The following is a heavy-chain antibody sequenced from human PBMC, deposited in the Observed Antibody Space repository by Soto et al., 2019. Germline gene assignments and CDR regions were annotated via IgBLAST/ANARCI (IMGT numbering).Heavy chain of an antibody. CDR1: GGTFSSYA. CDR3: ARPAAEHYAILTGYYLAVYAFDI. CDR2: IIPIFGTA. J-gene: IGHJ3*02. V-gene: IGHV1-69*13. D-gene: IGHD3-9*01. Sequence: SVKVSCKASGGTFSSYASSWVRQAPGQGLEWMGGIIPIFGTANYAQKFQGRVTITADESTSTAYMELSSLRSEDTAVYYCARPAAEHYAILTGYYLAVYAFDIWGQGTMVTVSS.